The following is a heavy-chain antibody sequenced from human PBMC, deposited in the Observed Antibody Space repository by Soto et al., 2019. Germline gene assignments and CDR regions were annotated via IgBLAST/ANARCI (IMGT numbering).Heavy chain of an antibody. CDR1: GGSISSSSYY. V-gene: IGHV4-39*01. Sequence: QLQLQESGPGLVKPSETLSLTCTVSGGSISSSSYYWGWIRQPPGKGLEWIGSIYYSGSTYYNPSLKSRVTISVDTSKNQFSLKLSSVTAADTAVYYCATLRNFYDFWSGYLGFPFDYWGQGTLVTVSS. CDR3: ATLRNFYDFWSGYLGFPFDY. CDR2: IYYSGST. D-gene: IGHD3-3*01. J-gene: IGHJ4*02.